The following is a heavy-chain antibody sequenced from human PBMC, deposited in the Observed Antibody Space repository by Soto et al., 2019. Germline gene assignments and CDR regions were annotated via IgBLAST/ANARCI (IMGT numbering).Heavy chain of an antibody. J-gene: IGHJ6*02. CDR2: IWYDGSNK. CDR1: GFTFSSYG. CDR3: AREGITIFGVATGPYYYGMDV. Sequence: GGSLRLSCAASGFTFSSYGMHWVRQAPGKGLEWVAVIWYDGSNKYYADSVKGRFTISRDNSKNTLYLQMNSLRAEDTAVYYCAREGITIFGVATGPYYYGMDVWGQGTTVTVSS. D-gene: IGHD3-3*01. V-gene: IGHV3-33*01.